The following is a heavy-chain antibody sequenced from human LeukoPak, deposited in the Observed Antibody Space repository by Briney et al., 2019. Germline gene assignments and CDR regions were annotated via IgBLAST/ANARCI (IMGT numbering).Heavy chain of an antibody. CDR1: GYTFTSYY. V-gene: IGHV1-46*01. Sequence: GASVKVSCKASGYTFTSYYMHWVRQAPGQGLEWMGIINPTGGSTNYAQKFRGRVTMTRDTSTSTVYMELSSLRSEDTAVYYCARTMIVVEYAFDIWGQGTMVTVSS. CDR2: INPTGGST. CDR3: ARTMIVVEYAFDI. D-gene: IGHD3-22*01. J-gene: IGHJ3*02.